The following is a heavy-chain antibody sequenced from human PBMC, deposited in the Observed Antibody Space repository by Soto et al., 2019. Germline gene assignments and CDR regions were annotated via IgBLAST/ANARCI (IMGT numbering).Heavy chain of an antibody. V-gene: IGHV4-61*01. CDR3: ARSITGLYYFDY. D-gene: IGHD1-20*01. CDR1: GGSINRGRSS. CDR2: IYYSGST. J-gene: IGHJ4*02. Sequence: PSETLSLTCSVPGGSINRGRSSWNWVRQPPGKGLEWIGYIYYSGSTNYNPSLKSRVTISVDTSKNQFSLKLSSVTAADTAVYYCARSITGLYYFDYWGQGTLVTVSS.